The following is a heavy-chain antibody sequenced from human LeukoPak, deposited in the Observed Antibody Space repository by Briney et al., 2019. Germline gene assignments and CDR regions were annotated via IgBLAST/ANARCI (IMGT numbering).Heavy chain of an antibody. J-gene: IGHJ4*02. CDR3: AREYCSGGSCYSWTY. CDR2: ISWNSGSI. D-gene: IGHD2-15*01. Sequence: AGGSLRLSCAASGFTFDDYAMHWVRQAPGKGLEWVSGISWNSGSIGYADSVKGRFTISRDNAKNSLYLQMNSLRAEDTAVYYCAREYCSGGSCYSWTYWGQGTLVTVSS. CDR1: GFTFDDYA. V-gene: IGHV3-9*01.